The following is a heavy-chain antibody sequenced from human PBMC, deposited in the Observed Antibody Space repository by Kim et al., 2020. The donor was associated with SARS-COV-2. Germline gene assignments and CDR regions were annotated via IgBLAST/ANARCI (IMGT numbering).Heavy chain of an antibody. CDR2: INHSGST. CDR1: GGSFSGYY. Sequence: SETLSLTCAVSGGSFSGYYWCWIRQHPGKGLVWFGEINHSGSTNYNTSLKSRVTIPVETSTNQLFLMLRSFAAAATAVFYCAGGRLLLPLYYYYGMDV. D-gene: IGHD3-22*01. V-gene: IGHV4-34*01. CDR3: AGGRLLLPLYYYYGMDV. J-gene: IGHJ6*01.